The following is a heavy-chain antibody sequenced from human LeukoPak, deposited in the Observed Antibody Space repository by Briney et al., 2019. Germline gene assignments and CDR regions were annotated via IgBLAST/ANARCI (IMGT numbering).Heavy chain of an antibody. V-gene: IGHV1-18*01. CDR2: ISAYNGNT. CDR3: ARALYYDILTGCDY. D-gene: IGHD3-9*01. J-gene: IGHJ4*02. Sequence: GASVKVSCKASGYTLTSYGISWVRQAPGQGLEWMGWISAYNGNTNYAQKLQGRVTMTTDTSTSTAYMELRSLRSDDTAVYYCARALYYDILTGCDYWGQGTLVTVSS. CDR1: GYTLTSYG.